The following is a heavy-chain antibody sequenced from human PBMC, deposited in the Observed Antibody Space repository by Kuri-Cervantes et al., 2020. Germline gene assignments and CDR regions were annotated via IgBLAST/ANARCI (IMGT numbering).Heavy chain of an antibody. Sequence: ASVKVSCKASGYTFTGYYMHWVRQAPGQGLEWMGWINPNSGGTNYAQKFQGRVTMTRDTSISTAYMELSRLRSDDTAVYYCARGETETPGPGIGNYWGQGTLVTVSS. CDR3: ARGETETPGPGIGNY. CDR1: GYTFTGYY. CDR2: INPNSGGT. J-gene: IGHJ4*02. V-gene: IGHV1-2*02. D-gene: IGHD3-10*01.